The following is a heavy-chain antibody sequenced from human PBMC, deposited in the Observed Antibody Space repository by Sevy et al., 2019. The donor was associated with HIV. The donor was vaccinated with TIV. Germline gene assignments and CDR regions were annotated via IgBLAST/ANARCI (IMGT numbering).Heavy chain of an antibody. V-gene: IGHV3-23*01. CDR3: ARRGNYYGDAFDF. J-gene: IGHJ3*01. CDR2: VSGSGGKR. Sequence: GGSLRLSCAAFGFTFSNYGMTWVRQAPGKGLEWVSSVSGSGGKRYNADSVKGRFTISRDNSRNTLYLQMNSLRAEDTAVYYCARRGNYYGDAFDFWGQRTVVTDSS. D-gene: IGHD3-10*01. CDR1: GFTFSNYG.